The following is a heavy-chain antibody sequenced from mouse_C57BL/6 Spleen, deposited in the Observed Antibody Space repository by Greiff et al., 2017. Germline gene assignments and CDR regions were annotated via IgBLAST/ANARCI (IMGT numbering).Heavy chain of an antibody. CDR1: GFNIKDYY. CDR3: ATNYYVSSFDY. V-gene: IGHV14-2*01. D-gene: IGHD1-1*01. J-gene: IGHJ2*01. Sequence: EVQLQQSGAELVKPGASVKLSCTASGFNIKDYYMHWVKQRTEQGLEWIGRIAPEDGETKYAPKFQGKATLTVATSSNTAYMPLSILTSEDTAVYYCATNYYVSSFDYWGQGTTRTVSS. CDR2: IAPEDGET.